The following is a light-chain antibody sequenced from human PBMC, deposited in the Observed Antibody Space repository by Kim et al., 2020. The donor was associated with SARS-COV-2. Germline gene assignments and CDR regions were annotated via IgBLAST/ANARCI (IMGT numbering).Light chain of an antibody. J-gene: IGLJ7*01. CDR1: SSNIGNNY. Sequence: GQKVTISCAGSSSNIGNNYVSWYQQLPGAAPKILIFDNNERPSGIPDRFSGSKSGTSATLGITGLQTGDEADYYCGTWDSSLSAAVFGGGTQLTVL. V-gene: IGLV1-51*01. CDR2: DNN. CDR3: GTWDSSLSAAV.